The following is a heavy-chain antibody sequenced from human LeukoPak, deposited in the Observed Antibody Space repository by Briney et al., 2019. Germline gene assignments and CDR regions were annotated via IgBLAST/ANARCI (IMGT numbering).Heavy chain of an antibody. D-gene: IGHD3-22*01. CDR2: INHSGST. J-gene: IGHJ4*02. Sequence: SETLSLTCAVYGGSFSGYYWSWIRQPPVKGLEWIGEINHSGSTNYNPSLKSRVTISVDTSKNQFSLKLSSVTAADTAVYYCARVNTASSGPWGQGTLVTVSS. V-gene: IGHV4-34*01. CDR1: GGSFSGYY. CDR3: ARVNTASSGP.